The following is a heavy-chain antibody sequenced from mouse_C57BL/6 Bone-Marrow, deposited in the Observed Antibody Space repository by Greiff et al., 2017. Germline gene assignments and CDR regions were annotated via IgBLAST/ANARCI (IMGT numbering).Heavy chain of an antibody. CDR3: ARHYDYAWFAY. J-gene: IGHJ3*01. D-gene: IGHD2-4*01. CDR1: GFTFSSYG. Sequence: EVHLVESGGDLVKPGGSLKLSCAASGFTFSSYGMSWVRQTPDKRLAWVATISSGGSYTYYPDSVKGRFTISRDNAKNTLYLQMSSLKSEDTAMYYCARHYDYAWFAYWGQGTLVTVSA. CDR2: ISSGGSYT. V-gene: IGHV5-6*01.